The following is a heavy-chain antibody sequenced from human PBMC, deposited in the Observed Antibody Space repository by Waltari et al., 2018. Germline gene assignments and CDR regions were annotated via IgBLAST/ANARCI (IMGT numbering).Heavy chain of an antibody. V-gene: IGHV1-46*01. CDR3: ARATGRWLQLGYFDY. CDR2: INPSGGST. J-gene: IGHJ4*02. Sequence: QVQLVQSGAEVKKPGASVKVSCKASGYTFPSYYMHWVRQAPGQGLEWMGIINPSGGSTSYAQKFQGRVTMTRDTSTSTVYMELSSLRSEDTAVYYCARATGRWLQLGYFDYWGQGTLVTVSS. CDR1: GYTFPSYY. D-gene: IGHD5-12*01.